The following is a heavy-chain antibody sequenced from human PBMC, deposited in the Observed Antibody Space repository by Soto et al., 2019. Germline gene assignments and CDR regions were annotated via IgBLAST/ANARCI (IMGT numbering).Heavy chain of an antibody. CDR1: GFTFGDYA. J-gene: IGHJ4*02. CDR2: IRSKAYGGTT. D-gene: IGHD6-19*01. Sequence: PGGSLRLSCTASGFTFGDYAMSWFRQAPGKGLEWVGFIRSKAYGGTTEYAASVKGRFTISRDDSKSIDYLQMNSLKTEDTAVYYCTRTGYSSGWYGHYWGQANLVTVSS. CDR3: TRTGYSSGWYGHY. V-gene: IGHV3-49*03.